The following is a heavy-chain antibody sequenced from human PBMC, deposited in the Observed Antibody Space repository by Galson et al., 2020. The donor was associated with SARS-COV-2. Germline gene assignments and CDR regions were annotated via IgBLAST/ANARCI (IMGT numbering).Heavy chain of an antibody. J-gene: IGHJ4*02. D-gene: IGHD2-21*01. V-gene: IGHV3-30*18. CDR1: GFTFSSYG. CDR2: ISYDGSNK. Sequence: GGSLRLSCAASGFTFSSYGMHWVRQAPGKGLEWVAVISYDGSNKYYADSVKGRFTISRDNSKNTLYLQMNSLRAEDTAVYYCAKDRVGWGCNYFDYWGQGTLVTVSS. CDR3: AKDRVGWGCNYFDY.